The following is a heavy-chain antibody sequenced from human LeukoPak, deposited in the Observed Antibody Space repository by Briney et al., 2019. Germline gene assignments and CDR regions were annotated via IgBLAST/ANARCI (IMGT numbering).Heavy chain of an antibody. J-gene: IGHJ4*02. CDR3: AKDGVAVAGFDY. CDR2: IIPIFGTA. CDR1: GGTFSSYA. V-gene: IGHV1-69*05. Sequence: SVKVSCKASGGTFSSYAISWVRQAPGQGLEWMGGIIPIFGTANYAQKFQGRVTITTDESTSTAYMELSSLRSEDTAVYYCAKDGVAVAGFDYWGQGTLVTVSS. D-gene: IGHD6-19*01.